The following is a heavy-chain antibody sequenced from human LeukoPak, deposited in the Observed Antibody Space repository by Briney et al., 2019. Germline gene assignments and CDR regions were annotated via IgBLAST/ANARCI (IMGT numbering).Heavy chain of an antibody. J-gene: IGHJ4*02. V-gene: IGHV3-30*02. D-gene: IGHD6-19*01. CDR1: GFTFSSYG. Sequence: PGGSLRLSCAASGFTFSSYGMHWVRQAPGKGLEWVAFIRYHGSNKYYADSVKGRFTISRDNSKNTLYLQMNSLRAEDTAVYYCAKGLAVAGLPFDYWGQGTLVTVSS. CDR2: IRYHGSNK. CDR3: AKGLAVAGLPFDY.